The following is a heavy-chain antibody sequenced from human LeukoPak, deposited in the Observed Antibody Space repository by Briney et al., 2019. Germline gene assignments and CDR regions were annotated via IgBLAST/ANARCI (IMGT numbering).Heavy chain of an antibody. Sequence: PSETLSLTCTVSGGSISSYYWSWIRQPPGKGLEWIGYIYYSGSTNYNPSLKSRVTISVDTSKNQFSLKLSSVTAADTAVYYCARLSNLYDFWGMDYWGQGTLVTVSS. CDR1: GGSISSYY. CDR3: ARLSNLYDFWGMDY. CDR2: IYYSGST. J-gene: IGHJ4*02. V-gene: IGHV4-59*12. D-gene: IGHD3-3*01.